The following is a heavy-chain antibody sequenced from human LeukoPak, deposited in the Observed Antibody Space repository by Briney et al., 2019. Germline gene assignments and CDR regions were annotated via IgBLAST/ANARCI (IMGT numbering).Heavy chain of an antibody. J-gene: IGHJ4*02. CDR2: IIPIFGTA. Sequence: ASVKVSCKASGGTFSSYAISWVRQAPGQGLEWMGGIIPIFGTANYAQKFQGRVTITTDESTSTAYMELSSLRSEDTAVYYCARVRSGYQYYFDYRGQGTLVTVSS. CDR3: ARVRSGYQYYFDY. D-gene: IGHD3-22*01. CDR1: GGTFSSYA. V-gene: IGHV1-69*05.